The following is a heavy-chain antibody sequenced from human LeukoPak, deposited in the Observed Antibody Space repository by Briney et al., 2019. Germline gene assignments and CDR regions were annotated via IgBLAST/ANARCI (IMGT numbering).Heavy chain of an antibody. D-gene: IGHD2-2*01. CDR1: GFTFSSYA. Sequence: AGYLRLSCAASGFTFSSYAMSWVRPAPGKGLEWVSAISGSGGSTYYADSVKGRFTISRDNSKNTLYLQMNSLRAEDTAVYYCAKDRGYCSSTSCSFDYWGQGTLVTVSS. V-gene: IGHV3-23*01. CDR3: AKDRGYCSSTSCSFDY. J-gene: IGHJ4*02. CDR2: ISGSGGST.